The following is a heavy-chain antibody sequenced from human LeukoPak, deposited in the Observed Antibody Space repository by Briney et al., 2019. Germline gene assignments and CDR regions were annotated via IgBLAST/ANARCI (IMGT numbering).Heavy chain of an antibody. D-gene: IGHD3-10*01. Sequence: GGSLRLSCAASGFTFSSYSMNWVRQAPGKGLEWVSSISSSSSYIYYADSVKGRFTISRDNAKNSLYLQMNSLRAEDTAVYYCATAIWFGELTDFDYWGQGTLVTASS. J-gene: IGHJ4*02. V-gene: IGHV3-21*01. CDR2: ISSSSSYI. CDR3: ATAIWFGELTDFDY. CDR1: GFTFSSYS.